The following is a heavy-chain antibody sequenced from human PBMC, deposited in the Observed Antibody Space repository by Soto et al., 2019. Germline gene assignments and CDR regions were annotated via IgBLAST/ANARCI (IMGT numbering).Heavy chain of an antibody. Sequence: ASVKVSCKASGYTFTSYGISWVRQAPGQGLEWMGWISAYNGNTNYAQKLKGRVTMTTDTSTSTAYMELRSLRSDDTAVYYCARDTPGYDFWSGYYTGMGDVWGQGTTVTVSS. J-gene: IGHJ6*02. CDR1: GYTFTSYG. CDR3: ARDTPGYDFWSGYYTGMGDV. D-gene: IGHD3-3*01. CDR2: ISAYNGNT. V-gene: IGHV1-18*01.